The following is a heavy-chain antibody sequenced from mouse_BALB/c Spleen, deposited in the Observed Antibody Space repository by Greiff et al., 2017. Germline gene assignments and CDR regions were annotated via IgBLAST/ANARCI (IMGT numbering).Heavy chain of an antibody. CDR1: GYTFSSYW. V-gene: IGHV1-9*01. J-gene: IGHJ4*01. CDR2: ILPGSGST. Sequence: QVHVKQSGAELMKPGASVKISCKATGYTFSSYWIEWVKQRPGHGLEWIGEILPGSGSTNYNEKFKGKATFTADTSSNTAYMQLSSLTSEDSAVYYCARSNYGYGPFYAMDYWGQGTSVTVSS. D-gene: IGHD1-2*01. CDR3: ARSNYGYGPFYAMDY.